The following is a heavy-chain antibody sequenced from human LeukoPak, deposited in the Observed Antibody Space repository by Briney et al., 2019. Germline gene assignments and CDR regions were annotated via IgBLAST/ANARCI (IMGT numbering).Heavy chain of an antibody. CDR1: GFTLSSYS. D-gene: IGHD5-24*01. CDR3: ARDQRDAYNYYYYMDV. J-gene: IGHJ6*03. V-gene: IGHV3-23*01. CDR2: ISGSDNNP. Sequence: GGSLRLSCAASGFTLSSYSMNWVRQAPGKGLEWVSAISGSDNNPFYADSVKGRFTTSRDNSKNTLYLQMDSLRAEDTAVYYCARDQRDAYNYYYYMDVWGKGTTVTVSS.